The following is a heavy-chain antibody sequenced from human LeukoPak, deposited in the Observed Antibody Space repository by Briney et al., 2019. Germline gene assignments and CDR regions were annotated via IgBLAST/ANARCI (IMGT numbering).Heavy chain of an antibody. CDR2: ISYDGSNK. CDR1: GFTFSSYG. J-gene: IGHJ4*02. Sequence: GRSLRLSCAASGFTFSSYGMHWVRQAPGKGLEWVAVISYDGSNKYYADSVKGRFTFSRDNSKNTLYLQMNSLRAEDTAVYYCAKGRDTAMVLRYFDYWGQGTLVTVSS. CDR3: AKGRDTAMVLRYFDY. D-gene: IGHD5-18*01. V-gene: IGHV3-30*18.